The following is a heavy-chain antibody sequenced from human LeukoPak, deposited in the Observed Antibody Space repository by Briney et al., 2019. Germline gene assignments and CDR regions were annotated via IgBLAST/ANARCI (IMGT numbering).Heavy chain of an antibody. CDR2: IDWDDDK. D-gene: IGHD3-10*01. CDR1: GFSLSTSGRC. V-gene: IGHV2-70*11. CDR3: ARTTMVRGVISPLMDV. J-gene: IGHJ6*04. Sequence: SGPALVKPTQTLTLTCTFSGFSLSTSGRCVSWIRQPPGKALEWLARIDWDDDKYYSTSLKTRLTISKDTSKNQVVLTMTNMDPVDTATYYCARTTMVRGVISPLMDVWGKGTTVTVSS.